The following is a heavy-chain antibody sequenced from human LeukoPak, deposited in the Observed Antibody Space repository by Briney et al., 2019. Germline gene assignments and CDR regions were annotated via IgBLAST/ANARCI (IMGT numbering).Heavy chain of an antibody. D-gene: IGHD6-19*01. Sequence: ASVKVSCKASGYTFTSYDINWVRQATGQGLEWMGWMNPNSGNTGYAQKFQGRVTITRNTSISTAYMELSSLRSEDTAVYYCAIYGSGQKRGRYFDYWGQGTLVTVSS. J-gene: IGHJ4*02. CDR2: MNPNSGNT. CDR3: AIYGSGQKRGRYFDY. CDR1: GYTFTSYD. V-gene: IGHV1-8*03.